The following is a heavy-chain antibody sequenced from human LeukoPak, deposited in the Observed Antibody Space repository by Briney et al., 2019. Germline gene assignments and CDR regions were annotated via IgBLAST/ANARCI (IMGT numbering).Heavy chain of an antibody. J-gene: IGHJ4*02. CDR2: IYYSGST. V-gene: IGHV4-59*01. D-gene: IGHD3-22*01. CDR1: GGSLSSYF. Sequence: SETLSLTCTLSGGSLSSYFWSWVRQPPRKGLEWIGYIYYSGSTNYNPSLQSRVTISVDTSKNQFSLKLSSVAAADTAVYCCARGYYYDSRSPVGYWGQGTLVTVSS. CDR3: ARGYYYDSRSPVGY.